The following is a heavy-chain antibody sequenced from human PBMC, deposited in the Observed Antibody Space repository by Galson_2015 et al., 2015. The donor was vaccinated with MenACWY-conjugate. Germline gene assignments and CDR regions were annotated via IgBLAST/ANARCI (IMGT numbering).Heavy chain of an antibody. CDR3: ARIRRDFWSGDALYYYYMDV. V-gene: IGHV2-70*11. D-gene: IGHD3-3*01. CDR2: IDWDDHK. J-gene: IGHJ6*03. Sequence: PALVKPTQTLTLTCTFSGFSLDTSGMCVGWIRQPPGKALEWLARIDWDDHKYYTTSLKTRLTISTDTSKNQVGLTLTTMDPVDTATYYCARIRRDFWSGDALYYYYMDVWGKGTTVTVSS. CDR1: GFSLDTSGMC.